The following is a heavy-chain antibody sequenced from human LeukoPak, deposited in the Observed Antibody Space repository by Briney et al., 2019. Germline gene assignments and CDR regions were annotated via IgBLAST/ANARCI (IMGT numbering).Heavy chain of an antibody. D-gene: IGHD4-23*01. J-gene: IGHJ4*02. CDR2: INHSGST. CDR1: GGSFSGYY. Sequence: SETLSLTCAVYGGSFSGYYWSWTRQPPGKGLEWIGEINHSGSTNYNPSLKSRVTISVDTSKNQFSLKLSSVTAADTAVYYCARGLYYGGNSPGYWGQGTLVTVSS. V-gene: IGHV4-34*01. CDR3: ARGLYYGGNSPGY.